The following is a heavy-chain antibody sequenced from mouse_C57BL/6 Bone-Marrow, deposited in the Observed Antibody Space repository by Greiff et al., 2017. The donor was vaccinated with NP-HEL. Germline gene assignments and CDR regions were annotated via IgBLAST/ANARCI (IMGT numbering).Heavy chain of an antibody. Sequence: EVHLVESGGDLVKPGGSLKLSCAASGFTFSSYGMSWVRQTPDKRLEWVATISSGGSYTYYPDSVQGRFTISRDNAKNTLYLQMSSLKSEDTAMYYCARGYYYGSTHDAMDYWGQGTSVTVSS. CDR2: ISSGGSYT. V-gene: IGHV5-6*01. J-gene: IGHJ4*01. CDR1: GFTFSSYG. D-gene: IGHD1-1*01. CDR3: ARGYYYGSTHDAMDY.